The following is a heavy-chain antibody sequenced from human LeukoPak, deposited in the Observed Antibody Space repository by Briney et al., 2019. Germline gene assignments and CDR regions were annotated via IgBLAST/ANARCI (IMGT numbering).Heavy chain of an antibody. CDR1: GGSISSYY. V-gene: IGHV4-4*07. CDR2: ISSSGST. J-gene: IGHJ4*02. Sequence: PSETLSLPCTVSGGSISSYYWSWIRQPAGKGLEWIGRISSSGSTDYNPSLKSRVTMSVDTSKTQFSLKLSSVTAADTAVYYCAREGRSSTPGYWGQGTLVTVSS. CDR3: AREGRSSTPGY. D-gene: IGHD2-15*01.